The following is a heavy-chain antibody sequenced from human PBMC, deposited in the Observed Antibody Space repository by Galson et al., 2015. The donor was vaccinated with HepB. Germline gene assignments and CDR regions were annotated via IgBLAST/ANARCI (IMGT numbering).Heavy chain of an antibody. Sequence: SLRLSCAASGFTFSSYWMSWVRQAPGKGLEWVANIKQDGSEKYYVDSVKGRFTISRDNAKNSLYLQMNSLRAEDTAVYYCARDLRLWFGEFFDYWGQGTLVTVSS. CDR1: GFTFSSYW. CDR3: ARDLRLWFGEFFDY. J-gene: IGHJ4*02. D-gene: IGHD3-10*01. V-gene: IGHV3-7*03. CDR2: IKQDGSEK.